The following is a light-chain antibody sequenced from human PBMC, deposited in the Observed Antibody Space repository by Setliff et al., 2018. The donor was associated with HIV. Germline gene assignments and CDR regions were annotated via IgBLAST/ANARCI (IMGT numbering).Light chain of an antibody. J-gene: IGLJ1*01. CDR3: TSFTSTSPYV. Sequence: QSALTQPASVSGPPGQSITISCTGTSSDVGGYKYVSWYQHHPGKAPKLLSYEVDNRPSGVSNRFSGSKSGNTASLTISGLQAEDEADYFCTSFTSTSPYVFGTGTKVTVL. CDR1: SSDVGGYKY. V-gene: IGLV2-14*01. CDR2: EVD.